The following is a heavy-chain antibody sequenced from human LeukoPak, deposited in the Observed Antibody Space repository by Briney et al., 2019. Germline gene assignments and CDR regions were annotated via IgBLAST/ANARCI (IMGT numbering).Heavy chain of an antibody. D-gene: IGHD3-10*01. CDR1: GYTFRNYG. CDR2: ISGDSYDT. CDR3: ARNRTGTFDF. V-gene: IGHV1-18*03. J-gene: IGHJ4*02. Sequence: ASVKVSCKASGYTFRNYGINWVRQAPGQGLEWMGWISGDSYDTKYEQKLQGRVTTTTDTSTSTAYMELRSLRSDDMAVYYCARNRTGTFDFWGQGTLVTVSS.